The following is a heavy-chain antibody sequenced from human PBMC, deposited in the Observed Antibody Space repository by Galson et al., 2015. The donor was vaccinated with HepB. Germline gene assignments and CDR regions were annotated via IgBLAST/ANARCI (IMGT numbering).Heavy chain of an antibody. CDR1: GFTFSSYA. CDR3: AKEFDVTTTADY. V-gene: IGHV3-23*01. D-gene: IGHD4-17*01. CDR2: ISGSGGST. Sequence: SLRLSCAASGFTFSSYAMSWVRQAPGKGLEWVSAISGSGGSTYYADSVKGRFTISRDNSKNTLYLQMNSLRAVDTAVYYCAKEFDVTTTADYWGQGTLVTVSS. J-gene: IGHJ4*02.